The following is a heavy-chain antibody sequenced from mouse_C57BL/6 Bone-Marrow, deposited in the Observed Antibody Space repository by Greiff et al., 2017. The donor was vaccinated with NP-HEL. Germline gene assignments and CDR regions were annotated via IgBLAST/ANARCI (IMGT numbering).Heavy chain of an antibody. CDR2: ISSGSSTI. CDR3: ARRGLGKGFAY. CDR1: GFTFSDYG. V-gene: IGHV5-17*01. J-gene: IGHJ3*01. Sequence: EVLLVASGGGLVTPGGSLKLSCAASGFTFSDYGMHWVRQAPEKGLEWVAYISSGSSTIYYAATVKGRFPISRDNAKNTLFLLMTRLRSEDTAMYYCARRGLGKGFAYWGQGTLVTVSA. D-gene: IGHD4-1*01.